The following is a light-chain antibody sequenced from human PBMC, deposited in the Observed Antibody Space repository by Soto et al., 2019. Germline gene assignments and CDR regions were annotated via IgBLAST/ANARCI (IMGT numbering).Light chain of an antibody. J-gene: IGKJ1*01. CDR1: QSISSW. CDR3: QQYYSYPPS. Sequence: DIQMTQSPSTLSASVGDRVTITCRASQSISSWLAWYQQKPGKAPKLLIYDASSLESGVPSRFSGSGSGTDFTLNISCLQSEDFATYYCQQYYSYPPSFGQGTKVEIK. V-gene: IGKV1-5*01. CDR2: DAS.